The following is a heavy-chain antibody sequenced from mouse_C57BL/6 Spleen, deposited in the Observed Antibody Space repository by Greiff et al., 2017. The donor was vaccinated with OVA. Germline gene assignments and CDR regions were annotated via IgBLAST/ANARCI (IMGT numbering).Heavy chain of an antibody. CDR2: IYPGDGDT. V-gene: IGHV1-80*01. D-gene: IGHD2-10*01. Sequence: VQLQQSGAELVKPGASVKISCKASGYAFSSYWMNWVKQRPGKGLAWIGQIYPGDGDTNYNGKFKGKTTLTADKSSSTAYMQLSSLTSEDSAVYFCASSYYGNYNYYAMDYWGQGTSVTVSS. CDR1: GYAFSSYW. CDR3: ASSYYGNYNYYAMDY. J-gene: IGHJ4*01.